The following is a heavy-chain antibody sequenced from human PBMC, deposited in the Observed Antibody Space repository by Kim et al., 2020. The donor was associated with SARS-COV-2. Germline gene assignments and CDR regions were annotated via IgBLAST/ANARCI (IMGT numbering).Heavy chain of an antibody. CDR2: ISGNNDET. V-gene: IGHV1-18*01. CDR3: ARVHRAVLMNMVRGRLVDVAHYAMDV. J-gene: IGHJ6*02. CDR1: GYSFTTYG. Sequence: ASVKVSCKASGYSFTTYGISWVRQAPRQGLEWMGWISGNNDETRYAQKFQGRVTMTTDTSTSTAYMEVRSLRLDDTDVYFCARVHRAVLMNMVRGRLVDVAHYAMDVWGQGTAVTVSS. D-gene: IGHD3-10*01.